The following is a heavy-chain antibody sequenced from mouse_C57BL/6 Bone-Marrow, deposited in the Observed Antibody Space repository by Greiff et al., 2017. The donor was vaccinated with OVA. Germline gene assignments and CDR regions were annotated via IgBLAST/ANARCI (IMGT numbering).Heavy chain of an antibody. J-gene: IGHJ1*03. Sequence: VKLMESGPGILQPSQTLSLTCSFSGFSLSTFGMGVGWIRQPSGKGLEWLAHIWWDDDKYYNPALKSRLTISKDTSKNQVFLKIANVDTADTATYYCARTDYDYDGGPWYFDVWGTGTTVTVSS. V-gene: IGHV8-8*01. CDR1: GFSLSTFGMG. CDR3: ARTDYDYDGGPWYFDV. CDR2: IWWDDDK. D-gene: IGHD2-4*01.